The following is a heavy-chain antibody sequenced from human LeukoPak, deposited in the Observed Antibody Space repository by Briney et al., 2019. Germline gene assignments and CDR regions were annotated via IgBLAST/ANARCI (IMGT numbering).Heavy chain of an antibody. CDR2: IYSSGST. D-gene: IGHD2-2*01. CDR1: GGSISSYY. J-gene: IGHJ2*01. V-gene: IGHV4-4*07. CDR3: ARGQYHLLYWYFDL. Sequence: SETLSLTCTVSGGSISSYYWSWIRQPAGRGLEWIGRIYSSGSTNYNPSLKSRVTMSVDTSKNQFSLKLSSVTAADTAVYYCARGQYHLLYWYFDLWGRGTLVTVSS.